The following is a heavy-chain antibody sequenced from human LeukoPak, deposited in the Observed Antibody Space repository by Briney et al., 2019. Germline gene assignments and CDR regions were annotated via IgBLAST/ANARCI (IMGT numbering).Heavy chain of an antibody. CDR2: ISYDGSNK. D-gene: IGHD2-2*01. Sequence: GGSLRLSCAASGFTFSSYGMHWVRQAPGKGLEWVAVISYDGSNKYYADSVKGRFTISRDNSKNTLYLQMNSLRAEDTAVYYCAKDRGPRASWHKVFLDYWGQGTLVTVSS. CDR3: AKDRGPRASWHKVFLDY. CDR1: GFTFSSYG. J-gene: IGHJ4*02. V-gene: IGHV3-30*18.